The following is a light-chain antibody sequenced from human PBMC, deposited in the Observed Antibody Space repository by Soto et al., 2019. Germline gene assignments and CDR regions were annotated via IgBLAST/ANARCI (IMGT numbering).Light chain of an antibody. J-gene: IGLJ1*01. CDR2: EVS. CDR1: SSDVGSSNL. CDR3: CSYAGSSTHV. Sequence: SALTQPASVSGSPGQSITFSCTGTSSDVGSSNLVSWYQQHPGKAPKLLIYEVSKRPSGVSNRFSGSKSGNTASLTISGLQAEDEADYYCCSYAGSSTHVFGTGTKVTV. V-gene: IGLV2-23*02.